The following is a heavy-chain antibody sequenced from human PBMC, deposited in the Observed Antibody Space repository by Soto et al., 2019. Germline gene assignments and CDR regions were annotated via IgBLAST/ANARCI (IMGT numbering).Heavy chain of an antibody. V-gene: IGHV3-23*01. CDR1: GFAFSSYA. D-gene: IGHD2-2*01. Sequence: VQLLESGGGLVQPGGSLRLSCAASGFAFSSYAMTWVRQAPGKGLEWVSALSGSGATTYYADSVKGRFTISRDNSKNTLSLEMNSVRAVDTAVYYCAKPPESSSTFYYYGLDVWGQGTTVTVSS. CDR2: LSGSGATT. CDR3: AKPPESSSTFYYYGLDV. J-gene: IGHJ6*02.